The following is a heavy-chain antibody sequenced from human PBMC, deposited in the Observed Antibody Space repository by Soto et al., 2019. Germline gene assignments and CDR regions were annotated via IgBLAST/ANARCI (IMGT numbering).Heavy chain of an antibody. CDR1: GFTFSDHY. V-gene: IGHV3-72*01. D-gene: IGHD6-19*01. CDR3: TRYILSGWYL. Sequence: EVQLVESGGGLVQPGGSLRLSCAASGFTFSDHYMDWVRQAPGKGLEWVGRITNKANSYSTQYDASVRGRFTISGDESKNSLYLHMNTLKTEDTAVYFCTRYILSGWYLWGQGTRVTVSS. CDR2: ITNKANSYST. J-gene: IGHJ5*02.